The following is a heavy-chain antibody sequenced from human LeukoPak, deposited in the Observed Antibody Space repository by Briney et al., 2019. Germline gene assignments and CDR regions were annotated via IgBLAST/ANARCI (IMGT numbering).Heavy chain of an antibody. CDR3: VKSPAGTAVTTDYFHY. CDR1: GFTFDEYA. D-gene: IGHD4-17*01. J-gene: IGHJ4*02. CDR2: IGWDSGTI. Sequence: GRSLRLSCAASGFTFDEYAMHWVRQVPGKGLEWVSGIGWDSGTIAYADSVKGRFTISRDNAKNSLYLQLNSLRAEDMGLYYCVKSPAGTAVTTDYFHYWGQGTLVTVSS. V-gene: IGHV3-9*03.